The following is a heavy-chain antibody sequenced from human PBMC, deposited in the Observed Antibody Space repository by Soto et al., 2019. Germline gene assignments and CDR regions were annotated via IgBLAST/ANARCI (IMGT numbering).Heavy chain of an antibody. CDR3: ARVRRFLEWLLYGRSYYYYGMDV. V-gene: IGHV1-69*06. J-gene: IGHJ6*02. D-gene: IGHD3-3*01. CDR2: IIPIFGTA. Sequence: SVKVSCKASGGTFSSYAISWVRQAPGQGLEWMGGIIPIFGTANYAQKFQGRVTITADKSTSTAYMEMSSLRSEDTAVYYCARVRRFLEWLLYGRSYYYYGMDVWGQATTVIVSS. CDR1: GGTFSSYA.